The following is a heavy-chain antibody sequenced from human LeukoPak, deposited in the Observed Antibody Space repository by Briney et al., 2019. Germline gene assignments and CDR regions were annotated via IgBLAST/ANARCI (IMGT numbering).Heavy chain of an antibody. Sequence: SETLSLTCAVYGGSFSGYYWSWVRQPPGKGLEWIGEINHSGSTNYNPSLKSRVTISVDTSKNQFSLKLSSVTAADTAVYYCAKPPRMGVRGVTGYFQHWGQGTLVTVSS. CDR3: AKPPRMGVRGVTGYFQH. CDR2: INHSGST. J-gene: IGHJ1*01. V-gene: IGHV4-34*01. D-gene: IGHD3-10*01. CDR1: GGSFSGYY.